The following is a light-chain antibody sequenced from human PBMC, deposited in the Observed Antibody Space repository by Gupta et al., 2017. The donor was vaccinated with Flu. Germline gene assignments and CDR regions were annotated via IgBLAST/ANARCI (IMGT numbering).Light chain of an antibody. CDR3: QQHDSLPLT. V-gene: IGKV1-33*01. CDR1: QDIDNY. Sequence: DIQMTQSPSSLSASVGDRVTITCQASQDIDNYLNWYQQKPGKAPKLLIYDASNLQTGVPSRFTGSGSGTDFSFSSSGLQPEDIATYFCQQHDSLPLTFGPGTKVEI. CDR2: DAS. J-gene: IGKJ3*01.